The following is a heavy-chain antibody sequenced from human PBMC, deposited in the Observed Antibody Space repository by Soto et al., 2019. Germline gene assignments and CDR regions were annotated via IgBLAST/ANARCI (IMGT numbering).Heavy chain of an antibody. D-gene: IGHD3-22*01. J-gene: IGHJ3*02. CDR1: GFTVSSNY. CDR2: IYSGGST. Sequence: XGSLRLSCATSGFTVSSNYMSWVRQAPGKGLEWVSVIYSGGSTYYADSVKGRFTISRDNSKNTLYLQMNSLRAEDTAVYYCARDTMTATYAFDIWGQGTMVTVS. CDR3: ARDTMTATYAFDI. V-gene: IGHV3-53*01.